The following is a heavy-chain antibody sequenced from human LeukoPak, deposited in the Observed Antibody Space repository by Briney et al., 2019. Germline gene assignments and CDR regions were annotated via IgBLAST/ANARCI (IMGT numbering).Heavy chain of an antibody. J-gene: IGHJ4*02. Sequence: ASVKVSCKASGYTFTGYYMHWVRQAPGQGLEWMGWINPNSGGTNYAQKFQGRVTMTRDTSISTAYMELSRLRSDDTAAYYCARVLLDYDILTGYYPDYWGQGTLVTVSS. CDR1: GYTFTGYY. D-gene: IGHD3-9*01. CDR2: INPNSGGT. CDR3: ARVLLDYDILTGYYPDY. V-gene: IGHV1-2*02.